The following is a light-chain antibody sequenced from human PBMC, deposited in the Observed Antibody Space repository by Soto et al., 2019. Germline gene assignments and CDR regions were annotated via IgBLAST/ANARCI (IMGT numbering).Light chain of an antibody. Sequence: QSALTQPASVSGSPGQSITISCAGTSSDVGSYNYVSWYQQHPGKAPKLMIYEGNKRPSGVSNRFSGSKSGNTASLTISGLQAEDEADYYCCSYAGGGIYVVFGGGTKLTVL. CDR3: CSYAGGGIYVV. CDR1: SSDVGSYNY. V-gene: IGLV2-23*01. CDR2: EGN. J-gene: IGLJ2*01.